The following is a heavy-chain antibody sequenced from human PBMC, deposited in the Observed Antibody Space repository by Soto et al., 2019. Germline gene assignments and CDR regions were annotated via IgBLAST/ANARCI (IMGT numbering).Heavy chain of an antibody. D-gene: IGHD3-10*01. J-gene: IGHJ4*02. CDR2: INPNSGGT. V-gene: IGHV1-2*04. CDR1: GYTFTGYY. CDR3: ARDHTSGEFDY. Sequence: ASVKVSCKASGYTFTGYYIHWVRQAPGQGLEWMGWINPNSGGTNYAQKFQGWVTMTRDTSISTAYMELSRLRSDDTAVYYCARDHTSGEFDYWGQGTLVTVSS.